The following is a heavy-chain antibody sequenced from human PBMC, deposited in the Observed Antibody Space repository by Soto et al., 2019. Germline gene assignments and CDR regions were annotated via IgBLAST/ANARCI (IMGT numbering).Heavy chain of an antibody. CDR1: GYTFTDYW. CDR3: AKLSMVDSFDL. V-gene: IGHV5-51*01. J-gene: IGHJ3*01. Sequence: GESLKISCKGSGYTFTDYWIGWVRQLPGKGLEWMGLIYPGDSDTNYNPSFQGRVTISADMSINTAYLQWNSLKASDTAIYFCAKLSMVDSFDLWGQGTMVTVSS. D-gene: IGHD2-8*01. CDR2: IYPGDSDT.